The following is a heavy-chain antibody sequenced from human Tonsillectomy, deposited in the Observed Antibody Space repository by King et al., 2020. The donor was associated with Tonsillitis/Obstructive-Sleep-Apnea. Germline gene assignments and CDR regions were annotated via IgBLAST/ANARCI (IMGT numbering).Heavy chain of an antibody. D-gene: IGHD3-22*01. V-gene: IGHV3-11*05. CDR1: GFTFSDYY. CDR2: ISSSSSYT. Sequence: VQLVESGGGLVKPGGSLRLSCAASGFTFSDYYMSWIRQAPGKGLEWVSYISSSSSYTNYADSVKGRFTISRDNAKNSLSLQMNSLRAEDTAVNYCARGIYDSSGYYPIHFDYWGQGTLVTVSS. J-gene: IGHJ4*02. CDR3: ARGIYDSSGYYPIHFDY.